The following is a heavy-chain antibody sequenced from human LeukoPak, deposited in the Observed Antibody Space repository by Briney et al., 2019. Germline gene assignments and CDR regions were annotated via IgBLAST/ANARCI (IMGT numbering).Heavy chain of an antibody. V-gene: IGHV3-30*18. J-gene: IGHJ5*02. CDR3: ANGEFWSGYHMGYNWFDP. CDR1: GFTFSSYG. CDR2: ISSDPSNK. D-gene: IGHD3-3*01. Sequence: GRSLRLSCAASGFTFSSYGMHWVHQAPGKWLEWVAAISSDPSNKYYADSVKGRFTISRDNSKNTLYLQMNSLRAEDTAVYYCANGEFWSGYHMGYNWFDPWGQGTLVTVSS.